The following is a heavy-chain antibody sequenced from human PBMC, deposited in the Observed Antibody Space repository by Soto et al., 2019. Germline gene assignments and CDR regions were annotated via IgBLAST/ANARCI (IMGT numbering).Heavy chain of an antibody. CDR3: VHIRYGSGLFDY. J-gene: IGHJ4*02. V-gene: IGHV2-5*02. D-gene: IGHD3-10*01. CDR2: IYWDDDK. Sequence: QITLKESGPTLVKPTQPLTLTCNFSGFSLSTSGVGVGWIRQPPGKALEWLALIYWDDDKRYSPSLKSRLTITKDTSKNQVVLTMTNMDTVDTATYYCVHIRYGSGLFDYWGQGTLVTVSS. CDR1: GFSLSTSGVG.